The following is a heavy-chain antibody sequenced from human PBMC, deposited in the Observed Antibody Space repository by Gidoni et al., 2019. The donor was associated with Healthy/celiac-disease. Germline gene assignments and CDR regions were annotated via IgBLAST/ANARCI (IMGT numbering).Heavy chain of an antibody. V-gene: IGHV4-31*03. CDR1: GGSISSGGYY. CDR2: IYYSGST. D-gene: IGHD3-3*01. J-gene: IGHJ4*02. CDR3: ASFLKGSYYDFWSGYYNPRTNFDY. Sequence: QVQLQESGPGLVKPSQTLSLTCTVSGGSISSGGYYWSWIRQHPGKGLEWIGYIYYSGSTYYNPSLKSRVTISVDTSKNQFSLKLSSVTAADTAVYYCASFLKGSYYDFWSGYYNPRTNFDYWGQGTLVTVSS.